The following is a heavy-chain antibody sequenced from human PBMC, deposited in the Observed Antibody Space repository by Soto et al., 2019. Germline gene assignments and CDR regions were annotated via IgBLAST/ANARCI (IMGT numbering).Heavy chain of an antibody. CDR1: GYNFTSNW. V-gene: IGHV5-51*01. CDR3: VLVTTTFTFDY. CDR2: IYPGDSDT. J-gene: IGHJ4*02. D-gene: IGHD1-1*01. Sequence: EVQLVQSGAEVREPGESLKVSCTGSGYNFTSNWIGWVRQMPGKGLEWMGIIYPGDSDTRYSPSFQGQVTVTADRSISTAYLQWSSLKSSDTAMYYCVLVTTTFTFDYWGQGTLVTVSS.